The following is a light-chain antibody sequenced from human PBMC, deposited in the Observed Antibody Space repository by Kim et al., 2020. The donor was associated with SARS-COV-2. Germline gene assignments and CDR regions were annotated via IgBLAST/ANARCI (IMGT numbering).Light chain of an antibody. CDR3: SSFTSSSTYV. Sequence: QSALTQPASVSGSPGQSITISCTGTSSDVGGYNYVSWYQQHPGKAPKLMIYDVSDRPSGVFNRFSGSKSGNTASLTISGLRAEDEADYYCSSFTSSSTYVFATGTQLTVL. CDR2: DVS. CDR1: SSDVGGYNY. J-gene: IGLJ1*01. V-gene: IGLV2-14*03.